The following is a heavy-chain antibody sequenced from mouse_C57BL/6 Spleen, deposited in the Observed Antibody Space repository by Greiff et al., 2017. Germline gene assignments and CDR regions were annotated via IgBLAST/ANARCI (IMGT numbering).Heavy chain of an antibody. CDR3: ARNSNYGGYFDV. V-gene: IGHV1-69*01. CDR2: IDPSDSYP. Sequence: QVQLQQPGAELVMPGASVKLSCKASGYTFTSYWMHWVKQRPGQGLEWIGEIDPSDSYPNYNQKFKGKSTLTVDKSSSTAYMQLSSLTSEDSAVYYCARNSNYGGYFDVWGTGTTVTVSS. J-gene: IGHJ1*03. D-gene: IGHD2-5*01. CDR1: GYTFTSYW.